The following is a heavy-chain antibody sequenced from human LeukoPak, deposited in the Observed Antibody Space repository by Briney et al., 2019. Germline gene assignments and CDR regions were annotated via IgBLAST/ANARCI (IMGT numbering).Heavy chain of an antibody. J-gene: IGHJ4*02. CDR3: AKEYSSGWYMVDY. Sequence: GGSLTLSCAASGFTVSSYYVSWVRQGPGKGLEWVSVMYTDGSTHYADSVKGRFTISRDNSKNTLYLQMNSLRAEDTAVCYCAKEYSSGWYMVDYWGQGTLVSVSS. CDR1: GFTVSSYY. V-gene: IGHV3-53*05. CDR2: MYTDGST. D-gene: IGHD6-19*01.